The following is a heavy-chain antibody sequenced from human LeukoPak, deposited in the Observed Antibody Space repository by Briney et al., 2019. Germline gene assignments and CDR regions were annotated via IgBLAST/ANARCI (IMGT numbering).Heavy chain of an antibody. Sequence: GGSLRLSCAASGFTFSSYGMHWVRQAPGKGLEWVAVIWYDGSNKYYADSVKGRFTISRDNSKNTLYLQMNSLRAEDTAVYYRAKEGRNNWNGFDYWGQGTLVTVSS. V-gene: IGHV3-33*06. D-gene: IGHD1-20*01. CDR2: IWYDGSNK. CDR3: AKEGRNNWNGFDY. J-gene: IGHJ4*02. CDR1: GFTFSSYG.